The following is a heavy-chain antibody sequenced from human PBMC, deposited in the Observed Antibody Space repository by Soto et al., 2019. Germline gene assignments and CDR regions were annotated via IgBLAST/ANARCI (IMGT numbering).Heavy chain of an antibody. D-gene: IGHD6-13*01. Sequence: SVKVSCKASGGTFSSYRINWVRQAPGQGLEWVGGIVPIRRTADYAQTFQGRVIITADESARTSYMELRSLKSQDTALYYCARDSGAKLSSSWGQGTLVTVSS. J-gene: IGHJ4*02. CDR2: IVPIRRTA. CDR3: ARDSGAKLSSS. CDR1: GGTFSSYR. V-gene: IGHV1-69*13.